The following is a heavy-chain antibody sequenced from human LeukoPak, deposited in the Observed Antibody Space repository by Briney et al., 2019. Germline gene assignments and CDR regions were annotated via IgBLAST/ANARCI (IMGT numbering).Heavy chain of an antibody. V-gene: IGHV4-31*03. CDR3: ASMTTVTTWFDP. J-gene: IGHJ5*02. Sequence: PSETLSLTCTVSGGSISSGGYYWSWIRPHPGKGLEWIGYIYYSGSTYYNPSLKSRVTISVDTSKKQFSLKLSSVTAADTAVYYCASMTTVTTWFDPWGQGTLVTVSS. D-gene: IGHD4-17*01. CDR1: GGSISSGGYY. CDR2: IYYSGST.